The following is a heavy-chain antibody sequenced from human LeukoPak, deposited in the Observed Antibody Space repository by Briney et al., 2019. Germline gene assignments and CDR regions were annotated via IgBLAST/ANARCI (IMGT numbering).Heavy chain of an antibody. D-gene: IGHD3-22*01. V-gene: IGHV5-51*01. J-gene: IGHJ4*02. CDR2: IYPGDSDT. CDR3: ARTYYYDSSGYPTYDY. Sequence: GESLKISCKGSGYSITSYWIGWVRQMPGKGLEWMGIIYPGDSDTRYSPSFQGQVTISADKSISTAYLQWSSLKASDTAMYYCARTYYYDSSGYPTYDYWGQGTLVTVS. CDR1: GYSITSYW.